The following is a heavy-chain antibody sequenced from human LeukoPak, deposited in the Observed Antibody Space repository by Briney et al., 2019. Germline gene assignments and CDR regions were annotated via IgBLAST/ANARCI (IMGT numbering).Heavy chain of an antibody. CDR2: ISRNSDSI. Sequence: GGSLRLSCAASGLSFDDYGMHWVRQAPGTGLEWGSGISRNSDSIAYADSVRGRFTISRDNAKNSLYLQMNSLRADDTAFYYCAKRGQGFDYWGQGTLVTVSS. D-gene: IGHD3-10*01. CDR3: AKRGQGFDY. J-gene: IGHJ4*02. CDR1: GLSFDDYG. V-gene: IGHV3-9*01.